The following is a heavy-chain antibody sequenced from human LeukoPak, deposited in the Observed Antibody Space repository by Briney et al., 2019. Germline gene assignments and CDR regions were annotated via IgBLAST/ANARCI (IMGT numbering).Heavy chain of an antibody. CDR1: GFTFTTFW. CDR2: ISPDGRDK. Sequence: GGSLRLSCAAPGFTFTTFWMTWVRQAPGKGLEWVANISPDGRDKYYVDSVKGRFTISRDNAKDSLFLQMNSLRAEDTAMYFCTRVGVGGYWGQGTLVTVS. V-gene: IGHV3-7*01. D-gene: IGHD3-16*01. J-gene: IGHJ4*02. CDR3: TRVGVGGY.